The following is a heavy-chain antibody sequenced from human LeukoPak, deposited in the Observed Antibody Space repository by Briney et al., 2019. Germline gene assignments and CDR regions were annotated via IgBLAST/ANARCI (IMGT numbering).Heavy chain of an antibody. Sequence: GASVKVSCKASGYTSTSYYMHWVRQAPGQGLEWMGIINPSGGSTSYAQKFQGRVTMTRDTSTSTVYMELSSLRSEDTAVYYCARGKGTYESSGYYYFVGNYWGQGTLVTVSS. D-gene: IGHD3-22*01. J-gene: IGHJ4*02. CDR2: INPSGGST. CDR1: GYTSTSYY. CDR3: ARGKGTYESSGYYYFVGNY. V-gene: IGHV1-46*01.